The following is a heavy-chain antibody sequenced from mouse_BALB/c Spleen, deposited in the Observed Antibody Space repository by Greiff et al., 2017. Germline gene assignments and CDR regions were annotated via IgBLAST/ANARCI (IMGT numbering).Heavy chain of an antibody. CDR1: GYTFTNYW. D-gene: IGHD2-10*01. V-gene: IGHV1-63*02. J-gene: IGHJ2*01. CDR3: ARGRDGPYFYYFDY. CDR2: IYPGGGYT. Sequence: VKLLESGAELVRPGTSVKISCKASGYTFTNYWLGWVKQRPGHGLEWIGDIYPGGGYTNYNEKFKGKATLTADTSSSTAYMQLSSLTSEDSAVYFCARGRDGPYFYYFDYWGQGTTLTVSS.